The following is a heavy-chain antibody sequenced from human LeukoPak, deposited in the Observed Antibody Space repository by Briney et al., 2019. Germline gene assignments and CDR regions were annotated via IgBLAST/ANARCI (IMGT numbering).Heavy chain of an antibody. V-gene: IGHV3-23*01. J-gene: IGHJ5*02. CDR3: AKASDFWSGYYGP. CDR2: ISGSGSST. D-gene: IGHD3-3*01. CDR1: GFTFSSNP. Sequence: GGSLTLSCAAYGFTFSSNPMSRLPPAPGQGLKWLSAISGSGSSTYYADSVKGRFTISRDNSKNRLYLQMNSLRAEDTAVYYCAKASDFWSGYYGPWGQGTLVTVSS.